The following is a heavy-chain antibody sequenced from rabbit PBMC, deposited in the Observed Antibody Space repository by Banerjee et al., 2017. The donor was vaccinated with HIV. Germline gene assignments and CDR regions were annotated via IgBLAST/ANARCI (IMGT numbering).Heavy chain of an antibody. J-gene: IGHJ4*01. CDR3: AREDISVWKFNL. Sequence: QEQLVESGGGLVQPGGSLKLSCKASGFDFSSYGVSWVRQAPGKGLEWIGYIYTGSGSTYYASWVNGRFTISSHNAQNTLYLQLNSLTAADTATYFCAREDISVWKFNLWGPGTLVTVS. CDR2: IYTGSGST. D-gene: IGHD4-1*01. CDR1: GFDFSSYG. V-gene: IGHV1S47*01.